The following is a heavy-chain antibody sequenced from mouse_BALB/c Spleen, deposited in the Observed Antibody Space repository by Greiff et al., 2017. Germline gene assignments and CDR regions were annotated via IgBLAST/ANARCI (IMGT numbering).Heavy chain of an antibody. D-gene: IGHD1-1*01. V-gene: IGHV5-17*02. CDR1: GFTFSSFG. J-gene: IGHJ3*01. CDR2: ISSGSSTI. CDR3: ARSSYYGSSSWFAY. Sequence: DVQLVESGGGLVQPGGSRKLSCAASGFTFSSFGMHWVRQAPEKGLEWVAYISSGSSTIYYADTVKGRFTISRDNPKNTLFLQMTSLRSEDTAMYYCARSSYYGSSSWFAYWGQGTLVTVST.